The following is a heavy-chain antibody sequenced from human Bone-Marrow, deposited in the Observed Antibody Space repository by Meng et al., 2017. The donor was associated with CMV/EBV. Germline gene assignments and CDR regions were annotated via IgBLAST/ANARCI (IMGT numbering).Heavy chain of an antibody. D-gene: IGHD2-2*01. CDR3: ARAYCSSSTCSLPRDY. J-gene: IGHJ4*02. Sequence: ASVKVSCKASGYTFTGYYMHWVRQAPGQGLEWMGWINPNSGGTKYAQKFQGRVTMTRDTSIITAYMELSRLRYDDTAIHYCARAYCSSSTCSLPRDYWGQGTLVTVSS. CDR1: GYTFTGYY. V-gene: IGHV1-2*02. CDR2: INPNSGGT.